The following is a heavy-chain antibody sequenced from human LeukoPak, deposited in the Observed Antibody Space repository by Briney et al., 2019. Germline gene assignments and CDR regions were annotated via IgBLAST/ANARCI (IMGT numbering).Heavy chain of an antibody. CDR3: AVAVAGEDY. J-gene: IGHJ4*02. CDR1: GGSFSGYY. D-gene: IGHD6-19*01. Sequence: SETLSLTCAVYGGSFSGYYWSWIRQPPGKGLEWIGEINHSGSTNYNPSLKSRVTISVDTSKNQFSLKLSSVTAADTAVYYCAVAVAGEDYWGQGTLVTVSS. V-gene: IGHV4-34*01. CDR2: INHSGST.